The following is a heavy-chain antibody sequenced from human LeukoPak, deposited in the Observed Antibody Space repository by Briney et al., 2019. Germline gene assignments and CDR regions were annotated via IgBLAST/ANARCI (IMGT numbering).Heavy chain of an antibody. CDR2: IYHRGST. Sequence: SETLSLTCTVSGYSISSGYYWAWIRQPPGKGLEWIGSIYHRGSTYYNPSLKSRVTISVDTSKNQFCLKLSSVTAADTAVYYCARLVRAYYDILTGYFTYYYYYYMDVWGKGTTVTISS. V-gene: IGHV4-38-2*02. D-gene: IGHD3-9*01. CDR1: GYSISSGYY. CDR3: ARLVRAYYDILTGYFTYYYYYYMDV. J-gene: IGHJ6*03.